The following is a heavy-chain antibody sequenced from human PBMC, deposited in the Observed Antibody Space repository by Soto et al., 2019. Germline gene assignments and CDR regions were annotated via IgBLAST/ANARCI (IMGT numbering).Heavy chain of an antibody. J-gene: IGHJ1*01. V-gene: IGHV4-30-2*01. CDR1: GGSISSGGYS. Sequence: SETLSLTCAVSGGSISSGGYSWSWVRQPPGKGLEWIGYIYHSGNTYYNPSLKSRVTISVGRSKNQFSLKLSSVTAADTAVYYCARCCYYDSSGYYYPKWLELCGQGPLAIASS. CDR3: ARCCYYDSSGYYYPKWLEL. CDR2: IYHSGNT. D-gene: IGHD3-22*01.